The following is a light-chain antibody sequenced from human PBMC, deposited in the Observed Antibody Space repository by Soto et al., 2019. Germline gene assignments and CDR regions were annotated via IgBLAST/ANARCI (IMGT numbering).Light chain of an antibody. CDR2: GTS. V-gene: IGKV3-15*01. Sequence: EIVMTQSPATLSVSPGERVTLSCRASQSVSSNLAWYQQKPGQAPRLLVYGTSTRATGTPTRFSGSGTGTEFTLTISSLQSEDFAVYYCQQYNNWPQTFGQGTNVEIK. CDR3: QQYNNWPQT. J-gene: IGKJ1*01. CDR1: QSVSSN.